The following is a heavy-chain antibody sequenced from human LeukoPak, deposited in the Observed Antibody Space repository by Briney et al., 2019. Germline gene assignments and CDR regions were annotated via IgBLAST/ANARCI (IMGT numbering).Heavy chain of an antibody. J-gene: IGHJ4*02. D-gene: IGHD3-9*01. V-gene: IGHV1-2*02. Sequence: ASVKVSCKASGYTFTGYYMHWVRQAPGQGLGWMGWINPHSGGTNYSQKVQGRGTITRDTTIRTAYMELSRLRSDDTAVYYCATYGASEVTGYPYFDYWGQGTLVTVSS. CDR3: ATYGASEVTGYPYFDY. CDR1: GYTFTGYY. CDR2: INPHSGGT.